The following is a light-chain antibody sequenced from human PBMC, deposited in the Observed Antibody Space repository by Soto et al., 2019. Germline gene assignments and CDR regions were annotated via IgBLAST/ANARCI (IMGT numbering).Light chain of an antibody. J-gene: IGKJ3*01. V-gene: IGKV3-20*01. CDR3: QQFGSSPGFT. Sequence: EIVLTQSPCTLSLSPGERATLSCRASQSINNRYLAWYQQKPGQAPRLLIYAASSRATGIPDRFSGSGSGTDFPLTISRLEHEDFAVYYCQQFGSSPGFTFGPGTNVDIK. CDR1: QSINNRY. CDR2: AAS.